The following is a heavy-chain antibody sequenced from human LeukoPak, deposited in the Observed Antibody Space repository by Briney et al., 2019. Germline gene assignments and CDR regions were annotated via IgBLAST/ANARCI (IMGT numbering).Heavy chain of an antibody. Sequence: GGSLRLSCTVSGFTVSSNSMSWVRQAPGKGLEWVSFIYSDNTHYSDSVKGRFTISRDNSKNTLYLQMNSLRAEDTAVYYCARWTYYGSGYGFDYWGQGTLVTVSS. V-gene: IGHV3-53*01. CDR2: IYSDNT. D-gene: IGHD3-10*01. CDR3: ARWTYYGSGYGFDY. J-gene: IGHJ4*02. CDR1: GFTVSSNS.